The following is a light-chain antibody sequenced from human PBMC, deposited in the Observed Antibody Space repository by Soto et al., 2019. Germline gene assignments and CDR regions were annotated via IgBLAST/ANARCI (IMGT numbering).Light chain of an antibody. CDR3: QQYYSFPRT. J-gene: IGKJ1*01. CDR1: QSVSSK. CDR2: DAS. Sequence: EIAMTQSPATLSVSPGERATLSCRASQSVSSKLAWYQQKPGQAPRLLIYDASTRATGIPARFSGSGSGTEFTLTISSLQSEDFATYYCQQYYSFPRTFGQGTKV. V-gene: IGKV3-15*01.